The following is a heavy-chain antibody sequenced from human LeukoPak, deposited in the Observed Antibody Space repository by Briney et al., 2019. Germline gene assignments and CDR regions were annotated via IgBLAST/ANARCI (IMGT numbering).Heavy chain of an antibody. CDR3: ARALYYYYMDV. CDR2: IIPIFGTA. Sequence: SVKVSCKASGYTFTSYDISWVRQAPGQGLEWMGGIIPIFGTANYAQKFQGRVTITAGESTSTAYMELSSLRSEDAAVYYCARALYYYYMDVWGKGTTVTVSS. CDR1: GYTFTSYD. V-gene: IGHV1-69*13. D-gene: IGHD3-16*02. J-gene: IGHJ6*03.